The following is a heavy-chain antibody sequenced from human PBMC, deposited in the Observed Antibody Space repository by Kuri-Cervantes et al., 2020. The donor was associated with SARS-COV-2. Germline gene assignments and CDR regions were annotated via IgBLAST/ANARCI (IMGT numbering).Heavy chain of an antibody. D-gene: IGHD1-26*01. CDR2: VRGKANNYAT. Sequence: GESLKISCEVSGFLFSASAIHWVRQASGKGLEWVGRVRGKANNYATAYAASVKGRFTISRDDSKNMAYLQMNSLKTEDTAVYYCTRDQIVGASPTHDYWGQGTLVTVSS. CDR1: GFLFSASA. J-gene: IGHJ4*02. CDR3: TRDQIVGASPTHDY. V-gene: IGHV3-73*01.